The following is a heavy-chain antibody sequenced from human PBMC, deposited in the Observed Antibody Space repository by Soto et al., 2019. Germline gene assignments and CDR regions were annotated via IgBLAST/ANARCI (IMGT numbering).Heavy chain of an antibody. J-gene: IGHJ5*02. Sequence: QVQLVQSGAEVKKPGASVRVSCEASRYTFPTSYINWVRQAAGQGLEWMGWMNLDSGNTGYAQKFQGRITLTRSTSMGTAYLELSSLNSEDSAVYYCARGVSPWGQGTLVTVSS. CDR2: MNLDSGNT. CDR3: ARGVSP. V-gene: IGHV1-8*01. CDR1: RYTFPTSY.